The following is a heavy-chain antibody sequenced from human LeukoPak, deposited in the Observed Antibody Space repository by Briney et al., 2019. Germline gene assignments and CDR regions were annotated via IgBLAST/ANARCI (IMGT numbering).Heavy chain of an antibody. CDR3: ARDYSLHRGDYGAFDY. V-gene: IGHV3-48*04. Sequence: GGSLRLSCAASGFTLSDYSMNWVRQAPGKGLEWISYITSSSSIIHYADSVKGRFTISRDNAKNSLYLQMNSLRAEDTAVYYCARDYSLHRGDYGAFDYWGQGTLVTVSS. CDR2: ITSSSSII. J-gene: IGHJ4*02. D-gene: IGHD4-17*01. CDR1: GFTLSDYS.